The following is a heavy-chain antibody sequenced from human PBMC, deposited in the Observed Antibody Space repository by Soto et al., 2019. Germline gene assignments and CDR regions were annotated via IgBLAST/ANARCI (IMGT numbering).Heavy chain of an antibody. J-gene: IGHJ6*02. V-gene: IGHV4-39*01. CDR3: ARVGGRSYGMDV. D-gene: IGHD1-26*01. CDR1: GGSISSSSYY. Sequence: SETLSLTCTVSGGSISSSSYYWGWIRQPPGKGLEWIGSIYYSGSTYYNQSLKSQDTISVDTSKNQFSLKLSSVTAADTAVYYCARVGGRSYGMDVWGQGTTVT. CDR2: IYYSGST.